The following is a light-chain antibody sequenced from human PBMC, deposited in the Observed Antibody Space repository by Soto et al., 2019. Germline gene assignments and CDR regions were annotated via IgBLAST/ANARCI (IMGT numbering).Light chain of an antibody. CDR3: QQYGSSPVVA. V-gene: IGKV3-20*01. J-gene: IGKJ1*01. CDR2: GAS. CDR1: QSVSSSY. Sequence: EIVLTQSPGTLSLSPGERATLSCRASQSVSSSYLAWYQQKPGQAPRLLIYGASSRATGIPDRFSGSGSGTDFTLTISRLEPEDFAVYYCQQYGSSPVVAFGQETKVDIK.